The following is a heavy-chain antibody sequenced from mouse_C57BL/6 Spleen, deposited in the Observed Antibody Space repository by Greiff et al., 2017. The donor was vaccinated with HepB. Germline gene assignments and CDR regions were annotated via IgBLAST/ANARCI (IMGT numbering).Heavy chain of an antibody. CDR1: GYTFTSYW. J-gene: IGHJ2*01. V-gene: IGHV1-72*01. CDR3: AKRAAQATFNYFDY. D-gene: IGHD3-2*02. Sequence: VKQSCKASGYTFTSYWMHWVKQRPGRGLEWIGRIDPNSGGTKYNEKFKSKATLTVDKPSSTAYMQLSSLTSEDSAVYYCAKRAAQATFNYFDYWGQGTTLTVSS. CDR2: IDPNSGGT.